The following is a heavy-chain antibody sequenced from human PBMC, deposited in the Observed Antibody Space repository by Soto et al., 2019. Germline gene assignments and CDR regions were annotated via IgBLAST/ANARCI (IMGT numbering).Heavy chain of an antibody. V-gene: IGHV4-4*02. CDR3: ARVAVAGTREDY. CDR2: IYHSGST. D-gene: IGHD6-19*01. J-gene: IGHJ4*02. Sequence: QPPGKGLEWIGEIYHSGSTNYNPSLKSRVTISVDKSKNQFSLKLSSVTAADTAVYYCARVAVAGTREDYWGQGTLVTVSS.